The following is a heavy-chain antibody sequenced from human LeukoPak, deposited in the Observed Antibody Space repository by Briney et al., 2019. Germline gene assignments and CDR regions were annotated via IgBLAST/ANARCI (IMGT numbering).Heavy chain of an antibody. CDR2: ISSSSSYI. CDR1: GFTFSSYS. CDR3: ARDGWELPSDAFNI. Sequence: GGSLLLSCAASGFTFSSYSMNWVRQAPGKGLEWVSSISSSSSYIYYADSVKGRFTISSDNAKNSLYLQMNSLRAEDTAVYYCARDGWELPSDAFNIWGQGTMVTVSS. J-gene: IGHJ3*02. D-gene: IGHD1-26*01. V-gene: IGHV3-21*01.